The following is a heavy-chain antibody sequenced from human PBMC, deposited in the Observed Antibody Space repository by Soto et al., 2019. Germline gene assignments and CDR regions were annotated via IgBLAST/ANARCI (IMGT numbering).Heavy chain of an antibody. CDR3: ARGLVPGYTGFSDY. CDR2: ISAYNGNT. CDR1: GYTFTGYY. V-gene: IGHV1-18*04. D-gene: IGHD5-12*01. J-gene: IGHJ4*02. Sequence: ASVKVSCKASGYTFTGYYMHWVRQAPGQGLEWMGWISAYNGNTNFAQKLQGRVSLTTDTSSTTAYMELRSLTSDDTAVYYCARGLVPGYTGFSDYWGQGTLVTVSS.